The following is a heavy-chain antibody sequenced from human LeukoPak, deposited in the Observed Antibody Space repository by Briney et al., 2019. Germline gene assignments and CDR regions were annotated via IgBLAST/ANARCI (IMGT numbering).Heavy chain of an antibody. CDR2: IIPIFGTA. CDR3: ARGRTDYYGSGSPLNWFDP. Sequence: SVKVSCEASGGTFSSYAISWVRQAPGQGLEWMGGIIPIFGTANYAQKFQGRVTITTDESTSTAYMELSSLRSEDTAVYYCARGRTDYYGSGSPLNWFDPWGQGTLVTVSS. J-gene: IGHJ5*02. CDR1: GGTFSSYA. D-gene: IGHD3-10*01. V-gene: IGHV1-69*05.